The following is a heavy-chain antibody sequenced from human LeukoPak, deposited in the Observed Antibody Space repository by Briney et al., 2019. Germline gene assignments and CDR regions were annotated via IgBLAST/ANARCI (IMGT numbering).Heavy chain of an antibody. CDR2: ISGSGRGGIP. Sequence: GGSLRLSCAASGFTLTSYAMSWVRQAPGEGLEWVSSISGSGRGGIPSYADSVKGRSTISRDNSRNTLYLQLNSLGVEDTALYYCARFRNDFWTGYPSDAFDIWGQGTMVTVSS. J-gene: IGHJ3*02. V-gene: IGHV3-23*01. CDR1: GFTLTSYA. CDR3: ARFRNDFWTGYPSDAFDI. D-gene: IGHD3/OR15-3a*01.